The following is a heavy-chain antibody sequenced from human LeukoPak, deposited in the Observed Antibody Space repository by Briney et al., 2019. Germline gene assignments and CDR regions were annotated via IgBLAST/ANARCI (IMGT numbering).Heavy chain of an antibody. J-gene: IGHJ4*02. V-gene: IGHV3-11*01. CDR2: ISGSGYAI. CDR3: ARLSGTYSRGGDH. D-gene: IGHD1-26*01. Sequence: GGPLRLSCTASGFTFSDFHMSWIRQAPGKGLEWVSHISGSGYAIHHPGSVKGRFTISRDNAKNSLYLQMNSLRVEDSAVYYCARLSGTYSRGGDHWGQGTLVTVSS. CDR1: GFTFSDFH.